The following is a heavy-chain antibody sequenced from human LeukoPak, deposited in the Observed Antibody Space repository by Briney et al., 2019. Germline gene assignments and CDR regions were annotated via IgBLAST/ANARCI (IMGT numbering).Heavy chain of an antibody. CDR2: ISGSNDNT. J-gene: IGHJ4*02. V-gene: IGHV3-23*01. CDR3: AKGRGTTVTSAANY. CDR1: GFTFSSYA. D-gene: IGHD4-17*01. Sequence: GGSLRLSCAASGFTFSSYAMSWVRQAPGKGLEWVSSISGSNDNTYYADSVKDRFTISKDNSKNTLSLQMNSLRAEDTAVYYCAKGRGTTVTSAANYWGQGTLVTVSS.